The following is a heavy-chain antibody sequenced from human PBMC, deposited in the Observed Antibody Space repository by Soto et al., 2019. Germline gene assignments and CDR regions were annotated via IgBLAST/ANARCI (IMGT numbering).Heavy chain of an antibody. CDR3: ARVPPPHSRCSSTSCNPPPYYMDV. Sequence: GGSLRLSCAASGFTFSSYSMNWVRQAPGKGLEWVSSISSSSSYIYYADSVKGRFTISRDNAKNSLYLQMNSLRAEDTAVYYCARVPPPHSRCSSTSCNPPPYYMDVWGKGTTVTVSS. CDR2: ISSSSSYI. D-gene: IGHD2-2*01. J-gene: IGHJ6*03. CDR1: GFTFSSYS. V-gene: IGHV3-21*01.